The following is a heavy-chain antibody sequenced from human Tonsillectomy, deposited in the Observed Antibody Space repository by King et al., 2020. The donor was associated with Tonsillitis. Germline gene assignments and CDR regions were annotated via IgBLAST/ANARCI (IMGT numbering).Heavy chain of an antibody. CDR3: ARVLFVKQQLVLVHVY. V-gene: IGHV1-18*04. J-gene: IGHJ4*02. D-gene: IGHD6-13*01. CDR1: NYTFTSYG. Sequence: QLVQSGAEVKKPGASVKVSCKAFNYTFTSYGLSWVRQAPGQGLEWMGWISAYNGNTNYAQKLQGRVTLTRDTSTSTAYMELSSLRSDDTAVYYCARVLFVKQQLVLVHVYWGQGTLVTVSS. CDR2: ISAYNGNT.